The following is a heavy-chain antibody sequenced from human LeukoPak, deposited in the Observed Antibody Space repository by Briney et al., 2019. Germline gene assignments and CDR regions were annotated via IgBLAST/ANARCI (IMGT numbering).Heavy chain of an antibody. V-gene: IGHV3-30*04. J-gene: IGHJ4*02. D-gene: IGHD6-19*01. CDR1: GFTFSSYA. CDR3: ANSPVGTRYSSGWYGGY. Sequence: GGSLRLSCAASGFTFSSYAMHWVRQAPGKGLEWVAVISYDGSNKYYADSVKGRFTISRDNSKNTLYLQMNSLRAEDTAVYYCANSPVGTRYSSGWYGGYWGQGTLVTVSS. CDR2: ISYDGSNK.